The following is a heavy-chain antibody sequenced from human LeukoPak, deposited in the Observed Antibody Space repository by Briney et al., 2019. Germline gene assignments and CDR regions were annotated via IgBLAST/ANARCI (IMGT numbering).Heavy chain of an antibody. D-gene: IGHD3-10*01. CDR3: AKGLGELFGGHDY. V-gene: IGHV3-30*18. Sequence: GGSLRLSCAASGFTFSSYGMHWVRQAPGKGLGWVAVISYDGSNKYYADSVKGRFTISRDNSKNTLYLQMNSLRAEDTAVYYCAKGLGELFGGHDYWGQGTLVTVSS. J-gene: IGHJ4*02. CDR2: ISYDGSNK. CDR1: GFTFSSYG.